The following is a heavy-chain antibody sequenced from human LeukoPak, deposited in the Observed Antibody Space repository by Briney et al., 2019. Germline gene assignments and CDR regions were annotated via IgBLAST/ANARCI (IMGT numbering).Heavy chain of an antibody. CDR1: GFTFSSYW. V-gene: IGHV3-7*04. Sequence: GGSLRLSCAASGFTFSSYWMSWVRQAPGKGLEWVSSIKQDGREKYYVDSVKGRFTISRDNAKNSLYLQMNTLRAEDTAVYYCAREVGATNAFDIWGQGTMVTVSS. D-gene: IGHD1-26*01. J-gene: IGHJ3*02. CDR3: AREVGATNAFDI. CDR2: IKQDGREK.